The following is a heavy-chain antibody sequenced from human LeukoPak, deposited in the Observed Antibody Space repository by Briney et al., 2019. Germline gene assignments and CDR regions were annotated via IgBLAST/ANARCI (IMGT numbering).Heavy chain of an antibody. CDR2: ISAYNGNT. J-gene: IGHJ1*01. CDR1: GYTFTSYG. Sequence: GASVKVSCKASGYTFTSYGISWARQAPGQGLEWMGWISAYNGNTNYAQKLQGRVTMTTDTSTSTAYMELSSLISEDTAVYYCARGPAPLYDYVSGSYRSPEYFQHWGQGTLVTVS. CDR3: ARGPAPLYDYVSGSYRSPEYFQH. D-gene: IGHD3-16*02. V-gene: IGHV1-18*01.